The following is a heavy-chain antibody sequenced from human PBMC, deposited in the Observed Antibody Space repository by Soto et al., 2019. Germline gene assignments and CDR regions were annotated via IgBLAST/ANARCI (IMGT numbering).Heavy chain of an antibody. J-gene: IGHJ6*02. CDR1: SGSIDNVYW. V-gene: IGHV4-4*02. CDR2: TSHNGGT. D-gene: IGHD2-2*01. CDR3: ARLGGYCSTTSCYGYYGMDV. Sequence: SSETLSLTCAVSSGSIDNVYWWSWVRQSPGKGLEWIGETSHNGGTNYNPSLKSRVTISVDTSKNQFSLKVSSVTAADTAVYYCARLGGYCSTTSCYGYYGMDVWGQGTTVTVSS.